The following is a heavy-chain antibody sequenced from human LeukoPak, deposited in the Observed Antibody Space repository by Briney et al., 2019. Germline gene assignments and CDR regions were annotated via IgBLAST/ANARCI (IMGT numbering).Heavy chain of an antibody. Sequence: GGSLRLSCAASGFTFSSYYMSWVRQAPGKGLEWVANTKQGGSEKYYVDSVKGRFTISRDNAKNSLYLQMNSLRAEDTAVYYCARGGQWPVDYWGQGTLVTVSS. CDR1: GFTFSSYY. V-gene: IGHV3-7*01. J-gene: IGHJ4*02. CDR2: TKQGGSEK. D-gene: IGHD6-19*01. CDR3: ARGGQWPVDY.